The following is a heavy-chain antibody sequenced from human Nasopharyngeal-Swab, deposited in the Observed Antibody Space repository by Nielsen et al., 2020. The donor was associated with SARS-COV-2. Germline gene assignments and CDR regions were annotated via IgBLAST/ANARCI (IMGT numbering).Heavy chain of an antibody. D-gene: IGHD6-13*01. CDR3: AREVAAAAGPTLDY. CDR2: ISAYNGNT. CDR1: GYTFTSYG. Sequence: ASVKVSCKASGYTFTSYGISWVRQAPGHGLEGMGWISAYNGNTNYAQKLQGRVTMTTDTSTSTAYMELRSLRSDDTAVYYCAREVAAAAGPTLDYWGQGTLVTVSS. J-gene: IGHJ4*02. V-gene: IGHV1-18*01.